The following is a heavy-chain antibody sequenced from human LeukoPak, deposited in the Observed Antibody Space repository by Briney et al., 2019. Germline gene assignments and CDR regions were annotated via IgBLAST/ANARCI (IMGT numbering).Heavy chain of an antibody. J-gene: IGHJ4*02. D-gene: IGHD6-13*01. Sequence: PGGSLRLSCAASGFTFSDYYMSWIRQAPGKGLEWVSYISSSGSTIYYADSVKGRFTISRDNAKNSLYLQMNSLRAEDTAVYYRARSRRSWSTFDNWGQGTLVTVSS. V-gene: IGHV3-11*04. CDR2: ISSSGSTI. CDR3: ARSRRSWSTFDN. CDR1: GFTFSDYY.